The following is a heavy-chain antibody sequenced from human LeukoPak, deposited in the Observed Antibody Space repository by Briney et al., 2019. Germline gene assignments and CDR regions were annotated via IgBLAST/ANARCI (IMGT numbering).Heavy chain of an antibody. CDR3: ASSPSYYDILTGYSLYGMDV. CDR1: GASISSGVYY. Sequence: SETLSLTCTVSGASISSGVYYWSWIRQHPEKGLEWIGIIFYSGSTYYNPSLKSRVTISVDTSKNQFSLKLSSVTAADTAVYYCASSPSYYDILTGYSLYGMDVWGQGTTVTVSS. V-gene: IGHV4-31*03. J-gene: IGHJ6*02. CDR2: IFYSGST. D-gene: IGHD3-9*01.